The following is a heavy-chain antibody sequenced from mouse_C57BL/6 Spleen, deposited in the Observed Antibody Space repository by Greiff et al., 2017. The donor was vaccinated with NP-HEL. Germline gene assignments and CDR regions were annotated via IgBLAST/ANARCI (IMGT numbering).Heavy chain of an antibody. V-gene: IGHV5-4*01. J-gene: IGHJ2*01. CDR3: ARESDYYGSPFDY. CDR2: ISDGGSYT. Sequence: EVKVVESGGGLVKPGGSLKLSCAASGFTFSSYAMSWVRQTPEKRLEWVAIISDGGSYTYYPDNVKGRFTISRDNAKNNLYLQMSHLKSEDTAMYYCARESDYYGSPFDYWGQGTTLTVSS. CDR1: GFTFSSYA. D-gene: IGHD1-1*01.